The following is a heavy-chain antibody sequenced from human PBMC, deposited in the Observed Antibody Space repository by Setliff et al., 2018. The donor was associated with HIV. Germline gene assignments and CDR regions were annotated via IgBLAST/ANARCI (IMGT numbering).Heavy chain of an antibody. V-gene: IGHV1-2*02. CDR1: GYTFDVFS. J-gene: IGHJ4*02. D-gene: IGHD3-3*01. CDR3: AREGSDFWSVSFGY. Sequence: ASVKVSCKTSGYTFDVFSIHWVRQAPGQGPEWMGWINPKSGGTKYAQRFQGRVAMTRDTSTRTVYMDLTRLRSDDTAVYYCAREGSDFWSVSFGYWGQGALVTVSS. CDR2: INPKSGGT.